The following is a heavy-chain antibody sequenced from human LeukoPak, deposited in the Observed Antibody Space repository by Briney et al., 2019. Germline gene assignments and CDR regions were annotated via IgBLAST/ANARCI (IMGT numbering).Heavy chain of an antibody. J-gene: IGHJ6*03. CDR3: AREGTYDSSGYYYYYYYMDV. V-gene: IGHV3-7*01. D-gene: IGHD3-22*01. Sequence: GGSLRLSCAASGFTFSSYTMNWVRQAPGKGLEWVANIKQDGSEKYYVDSVKGRFTISRDNAKNSLYLQMNSLRAEDTAVYYCAREGTYDSSGYYYYYYYMDVWGKGTTVTVSS. CDR1: GFTFSSYT. CDR2: IKQDGSEK.